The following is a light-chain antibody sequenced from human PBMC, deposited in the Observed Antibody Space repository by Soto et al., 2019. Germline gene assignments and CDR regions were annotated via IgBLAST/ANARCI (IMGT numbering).Light chain of an antibody. J-gene: IGLJ2*01. Sequence: QLVLTQPPSVSGAAGRRVTISCTGGSSNIGAVFDVHWYQQVPGTAPKLLIYENTKRPSGVPDRFSGSKSGTSASLAITGLQAEDEAYYYCQSYDSGLSGWLFGGGTKLTV. V-gene: IGLV1-40*01. CDR2: ENT. CDR1: SSNIGAVFD. CDR3: QSYDSGLSGWL.